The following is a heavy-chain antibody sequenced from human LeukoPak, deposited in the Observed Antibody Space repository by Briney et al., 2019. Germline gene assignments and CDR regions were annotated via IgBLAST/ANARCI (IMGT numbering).Heavy chain of an antibody. CDR3: ARELDEIAFDI. CDR1: GFTFDDYA. D-gene: IGHD5-24*01. Sequence: GGSLRLSCAASGFTFDDYAMHWVRQAPGKGLEWVSYISSSSSTIYYADSVKGRFTISRDNAKNSLYLQMNSLRAEDTAVYYCARELDEIAFDIWGQGTMVTVSS. CDR2: ISSSSSTI. J-gene: IGHJ3*02. V-gene: IGHV3-48*01.